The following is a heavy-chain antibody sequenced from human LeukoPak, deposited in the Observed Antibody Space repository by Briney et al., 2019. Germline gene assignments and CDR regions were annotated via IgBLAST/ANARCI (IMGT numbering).Heavy chain of an antibody. D-gene: IGHD2-2*01. CDR3: ARGGRRYCSSTSCYEGSSWSWNWFDP. V-gene: IGHV4-34*01. CDR1: GGSFSGYY. J-gene: IGHJ5*02. CDR2: INHSGST. Sequence: SETLSLTCAVYGGSFSGYYWSWIRQPPGKGLEWIGEINHSGSTNYNPSLKSGVQISVDTSKNQFSLKLSSVTAADTAVYYCARGGRRYCSSTSCYEGSSWSWNWFDPWGQGTLVTVSS.